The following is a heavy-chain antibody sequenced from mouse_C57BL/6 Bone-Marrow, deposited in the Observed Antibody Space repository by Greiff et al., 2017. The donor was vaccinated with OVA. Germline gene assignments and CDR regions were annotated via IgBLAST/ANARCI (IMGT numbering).Heavy chain of an antibody. CDR1: GFTFSSYT. J-gene: IGHJ4*01. D-gene: IGHD1-1*01. V-gene: IGHV5-9*01. CDR2: ISGGGGNT. Sequence: EVKLVESGGGLVKPGGSLKLSCAASGFTFSSYTMSWVRQTPEKRLEWVATISGGGGNTYYPDSVKGRFTISRDNAKNTLYLQMSSLRSEDAALYCCARRGYYGSGAMDDWGQGTSVTVSS. CDR3: ARRGYYGSGAMDD.